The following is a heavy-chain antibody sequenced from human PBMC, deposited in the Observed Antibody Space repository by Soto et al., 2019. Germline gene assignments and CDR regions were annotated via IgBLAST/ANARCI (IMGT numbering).Heavy chain of an antibody. Sequence: SETLSLTCTVSGGSMSSSSYYWAWIRQPPGKGLEWIGSIYYSGSTYYNPSLKSRVTISVDTSKNQFSLKLSSVTAADTSVYCSAVRSYCCDTIVPPDYWGQGTLVTVSS. CDR3: AVRSYCCDTIVPPDY. D-gene: IGHD3-10*01. CDR2: IYYSGST. V-gene: IGHV4-39*01. J-gene: IGHJ4*02. CDR1: GGSMSSSSYY.